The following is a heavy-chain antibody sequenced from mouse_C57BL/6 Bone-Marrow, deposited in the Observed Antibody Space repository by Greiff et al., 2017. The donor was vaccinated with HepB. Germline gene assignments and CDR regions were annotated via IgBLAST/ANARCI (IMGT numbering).Heavy chain of an antibody. CDR1: GFNIKDDY. Sequence: VQLQQSGAELVRPGASVKLSCTASGFNIKDDYMHWVKQRPEQGLEWIGWIDPENGDTEYASKFQGKATITADTSSNTAYLQLSSLTSEDTAVYYCTTGLWVSHFDYWGQGTTLTVSS. D-gene: IGHD1-1*02. V-gene: IGHV14-4*01. CDR2: IDPENGDT. CDR3: TTGLWVSHFDY. J-gene: IGHJ2*01.